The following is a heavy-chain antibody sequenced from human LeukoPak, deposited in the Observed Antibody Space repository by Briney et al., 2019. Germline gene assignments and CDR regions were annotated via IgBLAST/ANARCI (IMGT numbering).Heavy chain of an antibody. CDR3: ARDSDSSEALDS. D-gene: IGHD6-6*01. J-gene: IGHJ5*01. Sequence: SETLSLTFTVSGASITSGPYYWSWIRQAAGKGLEWLGRIQVGRDTDYNPSLKSRLSMSVDTSKNQFSLHLRSVTAADTAVYFCARDSDSSEALDSWGQGTLVTVSS. CDR1: GASITSGPYY. V-gene: IGHV4-61*02. CDR2: IQVGRDT.